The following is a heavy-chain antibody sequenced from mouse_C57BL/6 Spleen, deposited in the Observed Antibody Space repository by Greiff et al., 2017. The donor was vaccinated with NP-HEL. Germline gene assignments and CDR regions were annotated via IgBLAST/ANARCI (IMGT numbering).Heavy chain of an antibody. V-gene: IGHV1-74*01. CDR2: IHPSDSDT. Sequence: QVHVKQPGAELVKPGASVKVSCKASGYTFTSYWMHWVKQRPGQGLEWIGRIHPSDSDTNYNQKFKGKATLTVDKSSSTAYMQLSSLTSEDSAVYYCAMGGAQATGYWGQGTTLTVSS. D-gene: IGHD3-2*02. J-gene: IGHJ2*01. CDR1: GYTFTSYW. CDR3: AMGGAQATGY.